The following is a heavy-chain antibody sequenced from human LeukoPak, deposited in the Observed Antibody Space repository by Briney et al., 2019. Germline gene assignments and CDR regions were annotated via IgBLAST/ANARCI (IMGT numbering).Heavy chain of an antibody. V-gene: IGHV3-21*01. J-gene: IGHJ4*02. CDR2: ISSSSSYI. D-gene: IGHD3-9*01. Sequence: GGSLRLSCAASGFTFSSYSMNWVRQAPGKGLEWVSSISSSSSYIYYADSVKGRFTISRDNAKNSLYLQMNSLRAEDTAVYYCARPPSLRFFDGLLAYCLDYWGQGPLVTVSS. CDR1: GFTFSSYS. CDR3: ARPPSLRFFDGLLAYCLDY.